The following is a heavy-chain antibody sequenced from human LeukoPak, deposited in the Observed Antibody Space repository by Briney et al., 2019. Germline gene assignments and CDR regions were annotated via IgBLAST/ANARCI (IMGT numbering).Heavy chain of an antibody. J-gene: IGHJ4*02. V-gene: IGHV1-18*01. D-gene: IGHD5-18*01. Sequence: VSVKVSCKTSGYTFTSYGVSWVRQAPGQRLEWMGWISTYNYNTNYAQKFRGRVTLTKDTSTSTVYMELRSLRFDDTAIYYCARQVDTSMALPDYWGQGTLVTVSS. CDR3: ARQVDTSMALPDY. CDR2: ISTYNYNT. CDR1: GYTFTSYG.